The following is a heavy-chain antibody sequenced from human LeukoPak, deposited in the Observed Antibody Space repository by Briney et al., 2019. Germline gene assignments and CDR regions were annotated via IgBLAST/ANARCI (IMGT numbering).Heavy chain of an antibody. Sequence: ASVKVSCKASGYTFTGYYMHWVRQAPGQGLEWMGWINPNSGGTNYAQKFRGRVTMTRDTSISTAYMELSSLRSEDTAVYYCAASSSRNNWFDPWGQGTLVTVSS. CDR3: AASSSRNNWFDP. CDR2: INPNSGGT. CDR1: GYTFTGYY. J-gene: IGHJ5*02. D-gene: IGHD2-2*01. V-gene: IGHV1-2*02.